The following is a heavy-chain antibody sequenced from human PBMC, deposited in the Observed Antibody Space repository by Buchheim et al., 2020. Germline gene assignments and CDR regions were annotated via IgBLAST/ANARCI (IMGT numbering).Heavy chain of an antibody. CDR1: GYTFTSYY. Sequence: QVQLVQSGAEVKKPGASVKVSCKASGYTFTSYYMHWVRQAPGQGLEWMGIINPSGGSTSYAQKFQGRVTMTRDTSTSTVYMELSSLRSEDTAVYYCAKSITMVRGAPWDYYYGMDVWGQGTT. D-gene: IGHD3-10*01. J-gene: IGHJ6*02. CDR2: INPSGGST. CDR3: AKSITMVRGAPWDYYYGMDV. V-gene: IGHV1-46*01.